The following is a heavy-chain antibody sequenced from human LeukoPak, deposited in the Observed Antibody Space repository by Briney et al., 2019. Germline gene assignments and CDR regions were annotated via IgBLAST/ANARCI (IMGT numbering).Heavy chain of an antibody. Sequence: GGSLRLSCAASGFTLSSYRMHWVRQIPGKGLVWVSGINSDGSSTTYADFVKGRFTISRDNAKNTVYLQMNSLRDEDTAVYYCATSRTFDYWGQGSLVTVSS. D-gene: IGHD2-8*01. V-gene: IGHV3-74*03. J-gene: IGHJ4*02. CDR2: INSDGSST. CDR1: GFTLSSYR. CDR3: ATSRTFDY.